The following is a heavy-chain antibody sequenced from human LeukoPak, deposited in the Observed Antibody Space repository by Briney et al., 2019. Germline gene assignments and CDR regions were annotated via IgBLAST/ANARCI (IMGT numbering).Heavy chain of an antibody. V-gene: IGHV4-61*05. CDR2: IYYSGST. CDR1: GGSISSSSYY. D-gene: IGHD6-13*01. Sequence: SETLSLTCTVSGGSISSSSYYWGWIRQPPGKGLEWIGYIYYSGSTDYNPSLKSRVTISVDTSKNQFSLKLSSVTAADTAVYYCARAYSSSWYSYYFDSWGQGTLVTVSS. CDR3: ARAYSSSWYSYYFDS. J-gene: IGHJ4*02.